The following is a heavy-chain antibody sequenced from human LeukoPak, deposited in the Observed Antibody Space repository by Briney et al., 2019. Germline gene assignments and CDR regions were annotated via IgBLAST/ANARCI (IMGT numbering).Heavy chain of an antibody. D-gene: IGHD6-13*01. J-gene: IGHJ6*02. V-gene: IGHV4-59*01. Sequence: PSETLSLTCTVSGGSISSYYWSWIRQPPGKGLEWVGYIYYSGSTNYNPSLKSRVTISVDTSKNQFSLKLSSVTAADTAVYYCASSSLDYYYYYGMDVWGQGTTVTVSS. CDR1: GGSISSYY. CDR2: IYYSGST. CDR3: ASSSLDYYYYYGMDV.